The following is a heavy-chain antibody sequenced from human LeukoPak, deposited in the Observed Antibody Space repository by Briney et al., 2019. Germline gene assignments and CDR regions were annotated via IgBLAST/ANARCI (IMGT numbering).Heavy chain of an antibody. V-gene: IGHV4-59*01. CDR1: GGSISSYY. CDR2: IYYSGST. Sequence: SETLSLTCTVSGGSISSYYWSWIRQPPGKGLEWIGYIYYSGSTNYNPPLKSRVTISVDTSKNQFSLKLSSVTAADTAVYYCAREGTPYYGSGSFEVWGQGTTVTASS. J-gene: IGHJ6*02. CDR3: AREGTPYYGSGSFEV. D-gene: IGHD3-10*01.